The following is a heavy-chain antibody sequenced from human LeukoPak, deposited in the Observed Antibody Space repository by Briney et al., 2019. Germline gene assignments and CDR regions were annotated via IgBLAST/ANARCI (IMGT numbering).Heavy chain of an antibody. CDR1: GFSFSTSG. J-gene: IGHJ3*02. V-gene: IGHV3-30*02. CDR2: ILYDGSNK. CDR3: AKGARLRIDPFNI. Sequence: GGSLRLSCAASGFSFSTSGIHWVRQAPGKGRKWVTFILYDGSNKYYAESVRGRFTVFRDNSNNMLYLQMNSLRVEDTAVYYCAKGARLRIDPFNIWGQGTMVTVSS. D-gene: IGHD3-16*01.